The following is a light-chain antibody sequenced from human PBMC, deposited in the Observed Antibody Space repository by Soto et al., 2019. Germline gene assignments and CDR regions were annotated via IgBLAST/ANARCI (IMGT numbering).Light chain of an antibody. CDR1: QSVSSTY. CDR3: QYYESSAYT. CDR2: GAS. V-gene: IGKV3-20*01. J-gene: IGKJ2*01. Sequence: EIVLTQSPGILSWSPVERVTLSCRASQSVSSTYLAWYRHAPGLSPRLLIYGASNRATGLPDRFSGSYSGTDFTLTISRLEPEDFAVYYCQYYESSAYTFGQGTKLEI.